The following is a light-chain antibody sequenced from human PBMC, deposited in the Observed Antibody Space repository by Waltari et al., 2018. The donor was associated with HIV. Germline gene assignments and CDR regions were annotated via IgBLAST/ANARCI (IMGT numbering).Light chain of an antibody. V-gene: IGKV3-20*01. CDR2: GAS. Sequence: EIVLPQSPGPLSLSPGERAALSCRASQSVSSSYLAWYQQKPGQAPRLLIYGASSRATGIPDRFSGSGSGTDFTLTISRLEPEDFAVYYCQQYGSSPPTFGQGTKLEIK. CDR1: QSVSSSY. J-gene: IGKJ2*01. CDR3: QQYGSSPPT.